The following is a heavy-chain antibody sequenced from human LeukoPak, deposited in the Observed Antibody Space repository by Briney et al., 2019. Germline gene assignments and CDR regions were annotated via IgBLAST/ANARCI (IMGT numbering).Heavy chain of an antibody. CDR2: ISWDGGST. J-gene: IGHJ4*02. V-gene: IGHV3-43*01. CDR3: AKEGIADFDY. Sequence: GGSLRLSCAASGFTFDDYTMHGLRQVPGTGLEWVSLISWDGGSTYYADSVKGRFTISRDNSKNSLYLQMNSLRTEDTALYYCAKEGIADFDYWGQGTLATVSS. CDR1: GFTFDDYT. D-gene: IGHD2-21*01.